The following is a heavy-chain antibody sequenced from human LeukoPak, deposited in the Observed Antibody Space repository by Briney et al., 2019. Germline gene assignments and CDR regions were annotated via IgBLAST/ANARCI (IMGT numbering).Heavy chain of an antibody. D-gene: IGHD3-22*01. CDR2: ITYDGRHK. Sequence: GGPLRLSCAASGLTFSSYGMHWVRQAPGKALEWVAFITYDGRHKYYADSMKGRFTISRDNSKNTLYLQMNSLSAEDTAVYYCAKGPQYYFDSSGEVDYWGQGTLVTVSS. CDR1: GLTFSSYG. V-gene: IGHV3-30*02. J-gene: IGHJ4*02. CDR3: AKGPQYYFDSSGEVDY.